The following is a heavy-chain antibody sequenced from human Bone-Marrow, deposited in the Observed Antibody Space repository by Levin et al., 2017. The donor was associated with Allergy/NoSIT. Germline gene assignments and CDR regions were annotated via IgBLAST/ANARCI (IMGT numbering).Heavy chain of an antibody. CDR3: VGCRDACHRQYYES. Sequence: PGGSLRLSCAVSGFIFSSKAMSWVRQAPGKGLEWVAAISENGRTTYIADSVKGRFTISRDNSKNTLSLQMNNLRGEDTAVYYCVGCRDACHRQYYESWGQGTLVTVSS. D-gene: IGHD5-24*01. CDR2: ISENGRTT. J-gene: IGHJ1*01. CDR1: GFIFSSKA. V-gene: IGHV3-23*01.